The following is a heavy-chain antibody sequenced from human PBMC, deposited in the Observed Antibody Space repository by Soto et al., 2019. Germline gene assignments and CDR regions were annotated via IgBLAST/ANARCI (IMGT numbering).Heavy chain of an antibody. Sequence: GGSLRLSCAASGFTFSSYSMNWVRQAPGKGLEWVSSISSSSSYIYYADSVKGRFTISRDNAKNSLYLQMNSLRAEDTAVYYCARAPGSSSGNFDYWGQGTLVTVSS. D-gene: IGHD6-6*01. CDR2: ISSSSSYI. CDR1: GFTFSSYS. J-gene: IGHJ4*02. V-gene: IGHV3-21*01. CDR3: ARAPGSSSGNFDY.